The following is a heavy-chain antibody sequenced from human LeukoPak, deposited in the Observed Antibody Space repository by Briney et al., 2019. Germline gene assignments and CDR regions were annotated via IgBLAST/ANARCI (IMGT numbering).Heavy chain of an antibody. J-gene: IGHJ4*02. V-gene: IGHV3-30*02. D-gene: IGHD1-26*01. Sequence: PGGSLRLSCAASGFIFDDYTMHWVRQAPGKGLEWVAVIWNDGNPKYYADSVKGRFTISRDNSNNMSFLQMNGLGPEDTAVYYCAKSGTTMTNYYSDYWGRGTLVTVSS. CDR2: IWNDGNPK. CDR1: GFIFDDYT. CDR3: AKSGTTMTNYYSDY.